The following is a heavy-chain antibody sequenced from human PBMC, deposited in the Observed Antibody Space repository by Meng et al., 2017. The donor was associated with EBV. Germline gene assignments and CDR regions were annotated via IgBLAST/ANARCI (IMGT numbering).Heavy chain of an antibody. V-gene: IGHV3-30-3*01. Sequence: QVHLVGSGGGVVQPGRSLRLSCAASGFTFSSYAMHWVRQAPGKGLEWVAVISYDGSNKYYADSVKGRFTISRDNSKNTLYLQMNSLRAEDTAVYYCARDPDSSGWYYFDYWGQGTLVTVSS. J-gene: IGHJ4*02. CDR3: ARDPDSSGWYYFDY. CDR1: GFTFSSYA. D-gene: IGHD6-19*01. CDR2: ISYDGSNK.